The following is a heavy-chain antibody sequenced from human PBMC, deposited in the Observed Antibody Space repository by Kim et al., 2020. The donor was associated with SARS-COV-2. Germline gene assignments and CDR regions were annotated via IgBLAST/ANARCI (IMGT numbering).Heavy chain of an antibody. Sequence: SETLSLTCAVYGGSFSGYYWSWIRQPPGKGLEWIGEINHSGSTNYNPSLKSRVTISVDTSKNQFSLKLSFVTAADTAVYYCARGGAPYSSSSFYGMDVWGQGTTVTVSS. J-gene: IGHJ6*02. V-gene: IGHV4-34*01. CDR1: GGSFSGYY. D-gene: IGHD6-13*01. CDR3: ARGGAPYSSSSFYGMDV. CDR2: INHSGST.